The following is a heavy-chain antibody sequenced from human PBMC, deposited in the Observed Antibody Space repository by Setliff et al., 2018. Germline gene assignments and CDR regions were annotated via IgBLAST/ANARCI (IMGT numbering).Heavy chain of an antibody. CDR1: GDSFTSYW. Sequence: PGESLKISCKGSGDSFTSYWIGWVRQMPGKGLEWMGIIYPGDSDTRYSPYFQGQVTISADKSISTAYLQWSSLKASDTAMYYCARQAVAGSDAFDIWGQGSMVTVSS. J-gene: IGHJ3*02. CDR2: IYPGDSDT. V-gene: IGHV5-51*01. D-gene: IGHD6-19*01. CDR3: ARQAVAGSDAFDI.